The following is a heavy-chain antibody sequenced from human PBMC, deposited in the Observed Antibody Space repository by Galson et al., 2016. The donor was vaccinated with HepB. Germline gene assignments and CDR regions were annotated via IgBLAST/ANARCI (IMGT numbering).Heavy chain of an antibody. CDR3: ARHRRDFWGHFYIDY. D-gene: IGHD3-3*01. CDR2: IYYNGST. Sequence: SETLSLTCAVSGGSISTSYYWGWIRQPPGKGLEWIGNIYYNGSTYNDPSPKSRVTISADTSRMYFSLELRSVTAADTAVYYCARHRRDFWGHFYIDYWGQGILVTVSS. J-gene: IGHJ4*02. CDR1: GGSISTSYY. V-gene: IGHV4-39*01.